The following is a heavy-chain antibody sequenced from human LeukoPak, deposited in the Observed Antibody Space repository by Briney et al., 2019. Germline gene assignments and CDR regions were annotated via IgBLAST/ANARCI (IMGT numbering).Heavy chain of an antibody. J-gene: IGHJ4*02. CDR1: GFTFSSYS. Sequence: GGSLRLSCAASGFTFSSYSINWVRQAPGKGLEWVSYNSSSSTMYYAGSVKGRFTISRDNAKNSLFLQMNSLRDEDTAVYYCAREQSSSGIDYWGQGTLVTVSS. CDR3: AREQSSSGIDY. V-gene: IGHV3-48*02. D-gene: IGHD6-25*01. CDR2: NSSSSTM.